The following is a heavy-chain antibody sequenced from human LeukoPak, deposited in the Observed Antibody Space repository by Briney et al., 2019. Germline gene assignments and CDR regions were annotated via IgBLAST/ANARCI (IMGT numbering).Heavy chain of an antibody. Sequence: GGSLRLSCAASGFTFSNYWMSWVRQAPGKGLEWVANIKRDGSEKYYVDSVKGRFTVSRDNAKNSLYLQMNSLRAEDTAVYYCAREDYGGNSVTSTLDYWGQGALVTVSS. CDR3: AREDYGGNSVTSTLDY. CDR2: IKRDGSEK. D-gene: IGHD4-23*01. CDR1: GFTFSNYW. J-gene: IGHJ4*02. V-gene: IGHV3-7*01.